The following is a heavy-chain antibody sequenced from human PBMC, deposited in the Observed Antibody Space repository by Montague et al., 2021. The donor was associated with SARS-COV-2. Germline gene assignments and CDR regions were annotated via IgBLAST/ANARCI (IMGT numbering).Heavy chain of an antibody. V-gene: IGHV4-34*01. J-gene: IGHJ6*03. Sequence: SETLSLTCAVHGGSFSTYSWDWIRQPPGKGLEWIGEIHHGGSTNYNPSLKSRVTISADPSKNQFSLKLTSVAAADTAVYYCARLGDGVVPSPILGVGPYYSYYSMDVWGKGTTVTVSS. CDR1: GGSFSTYS. CDR3: ARLGDGVVPSPILGVGPYYSYYSMDV. D-gene: IGHD3-10*01. CDR2: IHHGGST.